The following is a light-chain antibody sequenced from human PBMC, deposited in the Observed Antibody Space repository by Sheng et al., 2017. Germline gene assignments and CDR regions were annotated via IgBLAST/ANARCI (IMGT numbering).Light chain of an antibody. J-gene: IGKJ2*01. CDR2: DAS. V-gene: IGKV3-11*01. Sequence: EIVLTQSPATLSLSPGERATLSCRASQSVSSYLAWYQQRPGQPPRLLIYDASNRATGIPARFSGSGSGTDFTLTISSVQPEDFATFHCQQSYSTPYTFGPGDQAGDQT. CDR1: QSVSSY. CDR3: QQSYSTPYT.